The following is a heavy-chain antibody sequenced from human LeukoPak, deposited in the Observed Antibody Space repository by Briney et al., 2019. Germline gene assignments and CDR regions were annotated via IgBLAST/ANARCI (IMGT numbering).Heavy chain of an antibody. CDR3: ARESVPAVAARRGLNY. D-gene: IGHD6-6*01. CDR1: GYTFTDYY. Sequence: ASVKVSCKASGYTFTDYYMHWVRQAPGQGLEWMGWINPNSGGTNYAQKFQGRVTMTRDTSISTVYMEMSRLRSDDTAVYYCARESVPAVAARRGLNYWGQGTLVAVSS. CDR2: INPNSGGT. J-gene: IGHJ4*02. V-gene: IGHV1-2*02.